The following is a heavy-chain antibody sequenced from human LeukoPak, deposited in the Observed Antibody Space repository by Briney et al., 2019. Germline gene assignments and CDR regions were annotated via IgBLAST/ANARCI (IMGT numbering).Heavy chain of an antibody. Sequence: GGSLRLSCAASGFTFSSYNMNWGRQAPGKGLEWVSYITPSSSTIFYADSVKGRFTISRDNAKNSLYLQMSSLRDEDTAVYYCARDHRTSLVRGVMNPFDMCGQRTVVSASS. D-gene: IGHD3-10*01. J-gene: IGHJ3*02. CDR1: GFTFSSYN. V-gene: IGHV3-48*02. CDR3: ARDHRTSLVRGVMNPFDM. CDR2: ITPSSSTI.